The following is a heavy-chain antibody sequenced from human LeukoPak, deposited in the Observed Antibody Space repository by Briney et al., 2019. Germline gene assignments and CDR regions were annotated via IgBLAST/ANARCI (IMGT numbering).Heavy chain of an antibody. CDR2: INHSGST. CDR3: ARRYGSGTYYKY. CDR1: GVSFSDYY. J-gene: IGHJ4*02. Sequence: PSETLSLTCAVYGVSFSDYYWSWLRQPPGKGLEWIGEINHSGSTNYNPSLKSRITISVDTSKNQFSLKLSSVTAADTAVYYCARRYGSGTYYKYWGQGTLVTVSS. V-gene: IGHV4-34*01. D-gene: IGHD3-10*01.